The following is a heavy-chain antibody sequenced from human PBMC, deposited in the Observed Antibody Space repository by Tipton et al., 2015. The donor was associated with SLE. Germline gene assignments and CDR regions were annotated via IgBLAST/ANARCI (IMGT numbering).Heavy chain of an antibody. CDR2: IIPIFRTT. CDR3: ARMGAKQFLLPNYLDS. J-gene: IGHJ4*02. D-gene: IGHD3-16*01. V-gene: IGHV1-69*01. CDR1: GDTFSSYA. Sequence: QSGAEVKKPGSSVKVSCKASGDTFSSYAISWVRLAPGQGLEWMGGIIPIFRTTKYAQNFQDRVTITADEFTSTAYLELNSLRSEDTAVYYCARMGAKQFLLPNYLDSWGQGTLVTVSS.